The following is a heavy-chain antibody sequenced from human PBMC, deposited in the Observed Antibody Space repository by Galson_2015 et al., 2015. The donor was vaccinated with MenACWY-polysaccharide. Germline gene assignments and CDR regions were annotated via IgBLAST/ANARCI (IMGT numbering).Heavy chain of an antibody. Sequence: SLRLSCAASGLSFSGSGMHWVRQAPGKGLEWVAVIQYDGTNKGYADSVKGRFTISRDNSRNTLYLEMNSLRAEDTAVYYCAREGSRIAFPASDTWGQGTMVTVSS. V-gene: IGHV3-33*01. J-gene: IGHJ3*02. CDR2: IQYDGTNK. CDR1: GLSFSGSG. CDR3: AREGSRIAFPASDT. D-gene: IGHD2-15*01.